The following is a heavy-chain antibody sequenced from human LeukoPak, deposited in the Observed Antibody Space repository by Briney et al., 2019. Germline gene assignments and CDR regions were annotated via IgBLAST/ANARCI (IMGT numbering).Heavy chain of an antibody. J-gene: IGHJ4*02. CDR1: GGTFSRST. Sequence: SVKVSCKASGGTFSRSTINWVRQAPGQGLEWMGGIIPIFGTPNYAQKFQGRVTITAGESTRTTYVEPNNLRAEDTAIYYCARGDPDCSGGSCSFDYWGQGTLVSVSS. D-gene: IGHD2-15*01. CDR2: IIPIFGTP. CDR3: ARGDPDCSGGSCSFDY. V-gene: IGHV1-69*01.